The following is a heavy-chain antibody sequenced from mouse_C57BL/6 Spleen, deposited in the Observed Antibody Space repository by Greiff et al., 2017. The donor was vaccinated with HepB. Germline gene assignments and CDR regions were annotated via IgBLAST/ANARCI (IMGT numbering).Heavy chain of an antibody. D-gene: IGHD4-1*01. CDR2: IWRGGST. V-gene: IGHV2-5*01. CDR1: GFSLTSYG. CDR3: AKSPKLGDSYWYFDV. J-gene: IGHJ1*03. Sequence: QVQLKQSGPGLVQPSQSLSITCTVSGFSLTSYGVHWVRQSPGKGLEWLGVIWRGGSTDYNAAFMSRLSITKDNSKSQVFFKMNSLQADDTAIYYWAKSPKLGDSYWYFDVWGTGTTVTVSS.